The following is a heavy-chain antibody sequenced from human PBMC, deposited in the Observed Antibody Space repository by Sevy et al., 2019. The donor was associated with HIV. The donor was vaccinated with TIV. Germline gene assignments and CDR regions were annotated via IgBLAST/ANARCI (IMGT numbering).Heavy chain of an antibody. CDR1: GFTFSDYY. J-gene: IGHJ4*02. Sequence: GGSLRLSCAASGFTFSDYYMSWIRQTPGKGLEWVSYISSSGSNIYYADSVKGRFTHSRDNAKNSLYLQMNSLRAEDTAVYYCARQIAARGECDYWGQGTLVTVSS. D-gene: IGHD6-13*01. V-gene: IGHV3-11*01. CDR3: ARQIAARGECDY. CDR2: ISSSGSNI.